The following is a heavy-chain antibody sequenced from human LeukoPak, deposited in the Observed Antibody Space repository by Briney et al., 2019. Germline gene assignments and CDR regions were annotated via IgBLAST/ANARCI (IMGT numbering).Heavy chain of an antibody. V-gene: IGHV5-51*01. J-gene: IGHJ6*02. CDR1: GYSFTSYW. CDR3: ARSYGDYRDYYYYGMDV. CDR2: IYPGDSDT. Sequence: GESLKISCKSSGYSFTSYWIGWVRQMPGKGLEWTGIIYPGDSDTRYSPSFQGQVTISADKSISTAYLQWSSLKASDTAMYYCARSYGDYRDYYYYGMDVWGQGTTVTVSS. D-gene: IGHD4-17*01.